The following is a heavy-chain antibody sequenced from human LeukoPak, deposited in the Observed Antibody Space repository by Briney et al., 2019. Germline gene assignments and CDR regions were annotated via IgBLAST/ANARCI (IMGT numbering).Heavy chain of an antibody. CDR1: GGSISRGSYY. Sequence: SETLSLTCIVSGGSISRGSYYWNWIRQPAGKGLEWMGRIYSSGSTNYNPSLKSRVTISTDMSKNQLSLQLSSETAADTAVYYCARQTFGDLYFDSWGQGTLVIVSS. CDR3: ARQTFGDLYFDS. V-gene: IGHV4-61*02. CDR2: IYSSGST. D-gene: IGHD3-10*01. J-gene: IGHJ4*02.